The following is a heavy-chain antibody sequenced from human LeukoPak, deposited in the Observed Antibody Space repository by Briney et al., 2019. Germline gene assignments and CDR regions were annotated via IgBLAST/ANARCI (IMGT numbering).Heavy chain of an antibody. D-gene: IGHD6-19*01. J-gene: IGHJ4*02. CDR2: IYTSGST. CDR3: ANGRAVAGKGYFDY. V-gene: IGHV4-4*07. Sequence: SETLSLTCTVSGGSISSYYWSWIRQPAGKGLEWIGRIYTSGSTNYNPCLKSRVTMSVDTSKNQFSLKLSSVTAADTAVYYCANGRAVAGKGYFDYWGQGTLVTVSS. CDR1: GGSISSYY.